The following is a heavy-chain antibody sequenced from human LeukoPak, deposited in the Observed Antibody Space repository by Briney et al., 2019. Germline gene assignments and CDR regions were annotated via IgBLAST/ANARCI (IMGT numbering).Heavy chain of an antibody. CDR2: MKYDGSEN. Sequence: GXXLRLSCAASGFTFSSYWMSWVRQAPGKGLEWVANMKYDGSENYYVDSVKGRFTISRDNAKNSLYLQMNSLRAGDTAVYYCARDIEAAGLFLDYWGQGTLVTVSS. J-gene: IGHJ4*02. D-gene: IGHD6-13*01. CDR1: GFTFSSYW. CDR3: ARDIEAAGLFLDY. V-gene: IGHV3-7*01.